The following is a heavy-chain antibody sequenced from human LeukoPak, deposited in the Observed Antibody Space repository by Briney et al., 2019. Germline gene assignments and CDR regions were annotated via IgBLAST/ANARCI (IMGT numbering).Heavy chain of an antibody. Sequence: SGGSLRLSCAASGFTFSSYWMHWVRQAPGKGLEWVAVISYDGSNKYYADSVKGRFTISRDNSKNTLYLQMNSLRAEDTAVYYCAKASLTYGVDVWGQGTTVTVSS. CDR3: AKASLTYGVDV. CDR1: GFTFSSYW. V-gene: IGHV3-30*18. CDR2: ISYDGSNK. J-gene: IGHJ6*02.